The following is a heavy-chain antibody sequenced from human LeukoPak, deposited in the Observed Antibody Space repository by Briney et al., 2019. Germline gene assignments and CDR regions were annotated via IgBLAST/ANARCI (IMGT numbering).Heavy chain of an antibody. V-gene: IGHV3-23*01. CDR1: GFTFSSYG. CDR2: ISGSGGRT. J-gene: IGHJ4*02. Sequence: GGSLRLSCAASGFTFSSYGMSWVRQAPGKGLEWVSDISGSGGRTYYVDSVKGRFTISRDNSKNTLYLQMNSLRAEDTAVYYCAKSTQYYYDSSGYYPDYWGQGTLVTVSS. CDR3: AKSTQYYYDSSGYYPDY. D-gene: IGHD3-22*01.